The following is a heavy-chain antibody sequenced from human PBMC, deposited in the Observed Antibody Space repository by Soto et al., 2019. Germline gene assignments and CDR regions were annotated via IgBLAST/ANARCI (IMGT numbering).Heavy chain of an antibody. CDR2: IWYDGSNK. Sequence: QVQLVESGGGVVQPGRSLRLSCAASGFTFSSYGMHWVRQSPGKGLEWVAVIWYDGSNKYYADSVKGRFTISRDNSKNTLYLQMNSLRAEDTAVYYCARERGYVAAAVGGMDVWGQGTTVTVSS. D-gene: IGHD6-13*01. CDR3: ARERGYVAAAVGGMDV. CDR1: GFTFSSYG. J-gene: IGHJ6*02. V-gene: IGHV3-33*01.